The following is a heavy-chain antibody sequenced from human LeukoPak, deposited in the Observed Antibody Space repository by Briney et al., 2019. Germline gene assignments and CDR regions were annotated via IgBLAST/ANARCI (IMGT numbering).Heavy chain of an antibody. Sequence: PGMSLSLSCAASGFTFSSYAMSWVRQAPGKGLEWVSAISGSGGSTYYADSVKGRFTISRDNSKNTLYLQMNSLRAEDTAVYYCAKTPLYQLLYHGAFDIWGQETMVTVSS. V-gene: IGHV3-23*01. J-gene: IGHJ3*02. D-gene: IGHD2-2*02. CDR3: AKTPLYQLLYHGAFDI. CDR1: GFTFSSYA. CDR2: ISGSGGST.